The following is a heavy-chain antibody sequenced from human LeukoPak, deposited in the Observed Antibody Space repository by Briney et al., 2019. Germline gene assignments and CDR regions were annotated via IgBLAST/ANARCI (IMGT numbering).Heavy chain of an antibody. CDR1: GFTFSNHW. CDR2: IKQDASEK. D-gene: IGHD1-26*01. J-gene: IGHJ4*02. CDR3: ARNREGSSYQVDY. Sequence: GGSLRLSCAASGFTFSNHWMSWVRQAPGKGLEWVANIKQDASEKYYVDSVKGRFTISRDNAKNSLNLQMNSLRAEDTAVYYCARNREGSSYQVDYWGQGTLVTVSS. V-gene: IGHV3-7*01.